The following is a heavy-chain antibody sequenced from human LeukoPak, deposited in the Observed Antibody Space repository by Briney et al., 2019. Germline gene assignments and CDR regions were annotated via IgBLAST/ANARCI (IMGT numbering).Heavy chain of an antibody. CDR2: ITSPDDA. Sequence: GGSLRLSCAASGFTFTEYSMSWVRQAPGKGLEWVSGITSPDDAHYPDSVKGRFTISRDNSKNTLNLQMKGLRAEDTAVYYCVKDYGHCPSNRCFPIDYWGRGTLVIVSS. V-gene: IGHV3-23*01. CDR1: GFTFTEYS. CDR3: VKDYGHCPSNRCFPIDY. J-gene: IGHJ4*02. D-gene: IGHD2-2*01.